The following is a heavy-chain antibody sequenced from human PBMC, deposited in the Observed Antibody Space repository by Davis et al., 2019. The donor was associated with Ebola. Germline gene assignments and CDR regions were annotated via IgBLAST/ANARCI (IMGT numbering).Heavy chain of an antibody. CDR3: ARDQGTHYYYYYMDV. J-gene: IGHJ6*03. V-gene: IGHV4-59*01. CDR1: GGSISSYS. Sequence: PSQSLSLTCPATGGSISSYSLNWLRHPPGKGLEWIGSIYYSGSTNYNPSLKSRVTISVDTSKNQFSLKLSSVTAADTAVYYCARDQGTHYYYYYMDVWGKGTTVTVSS. CDR2: IYYSGST.